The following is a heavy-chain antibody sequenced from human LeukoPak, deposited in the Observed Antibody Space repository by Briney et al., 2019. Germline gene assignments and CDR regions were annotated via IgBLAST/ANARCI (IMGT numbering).Heavy chain of an antibody. CDR2: ISXXXSNI. Sequence: PGGSLRLSCAAXGXXXXSYEMXXXXXAPGXGLEWVSYISXXXSNIYYAXSXXXRFTISRDNAKNSLYLKMNSLRAEDTAVYYCXRAXLXWFGELFPSDYWGXGTLVTVSS. CDR1: GXXXXSYE. CDR3: XRAXLXWFGELFPSDY. V-gene: IGHV3-48*03. J-gene: IGHJ4*01. D-gene: IGHD3-10*01.